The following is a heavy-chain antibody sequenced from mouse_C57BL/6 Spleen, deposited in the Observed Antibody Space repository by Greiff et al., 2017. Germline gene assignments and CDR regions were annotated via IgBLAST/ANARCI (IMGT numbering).Heavy chain of an antibody. J-gene: IGHJ4*01. CDR2: IDPSDSYT. CDR3: VRLRNYAMDY. CDR1: GYTFTSYW. Sequence: QVQLKQPGAELVRPGTSVKLSCKASGYTFTSYWMHWVKQRPGQGLEWIGVIDPSDSYTNSNQKFKGKATLTVDTSSSTAYMQLSSLTSVDSAVDYCVRLRNYAMDYWGQGTSVTVSS. V-gene: IGHV1-59*01. D-gene: IGHD2-4*01.